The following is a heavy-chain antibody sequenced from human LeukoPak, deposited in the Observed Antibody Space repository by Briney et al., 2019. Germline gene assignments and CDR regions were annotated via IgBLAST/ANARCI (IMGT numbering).Heavy chain of an antibody. CDR3: ARATIFGVVTPDY. J-gene: IGHJ4*02. CDR2: IYHSGST. V-gene: IGHV4-38-2*02. CDR1: GYSISSGYY. Sequence: PSEALSLTCTVSGYSISSGYYWGWIRQPPGKGLEWIGYIYHSGSTYYNPSLKSRVSISLDTSKNQFSLRLSSVTAADTAVYYCARATIFGVVTPDYWGQGTLVTVSS. D-gene: IGHD3-3*01.